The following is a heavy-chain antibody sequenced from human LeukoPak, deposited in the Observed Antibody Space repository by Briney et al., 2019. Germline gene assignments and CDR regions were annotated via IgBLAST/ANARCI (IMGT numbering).Heavy chain of an antibody. CDR2: IKYYETNK. V-gene: IGHV3-30*02. J-gene: IGHJ4*02. D-gene: IGHD6-6*01. CDR3: AKDLYRTSYYLDF. CDR1: AFTFSNYG. Sequence: GGSLRLSCAASAFTFSNYGMHWFRQAPGKGLEWVIFIKYYETNKYYGDSVTGRFTVSRDNSKNTLYLQMNSLRGDDTAVYYCAKDLYRTSYYLDFWGQGTLVTVSS.